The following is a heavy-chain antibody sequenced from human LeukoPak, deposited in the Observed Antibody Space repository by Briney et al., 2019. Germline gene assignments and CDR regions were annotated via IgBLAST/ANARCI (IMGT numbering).Heavy chain of an antibody. CDR2: ISPAGDST. CDR3: AKEDRPNYYGSAMG. Sequence: GGSLRLSCTASGSTFSDYSMSWVRQAPGAGLEWVSAISPAGDSTTDADSVKGRLTISRDNSKNTVYLQMNGLRADDTAVYYCAKEDRPNYYGSAMGWGQGTPVTVSS. V-gene: IGHV3-23*01. CDR1: GSTFSDYS. J-gene: IGHJ4*02. D-gene: IGHD3-10*01.